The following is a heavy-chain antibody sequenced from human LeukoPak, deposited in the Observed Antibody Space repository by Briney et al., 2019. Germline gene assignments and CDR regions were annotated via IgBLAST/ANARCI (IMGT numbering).Heavy chain of an antibody. D-gene: IGHD4-23*01. J-gene: IGHJ4*02. V-gene: IGHV4-59*01. CDR2: IYYSGST. CDR1: GGSISSYY. Sequence: SETLSLTCTVSGGSISSYYWSWIRQPPGKGLEWIGYIYYSGSTNYNPSLKSRVTISVDTSKNQFSLKLSSVTAADTAVYYCARGLRGRWSPPRTDYWGQGTLVTVSS. CDR3: ARGLRGRWSPPRTDY.